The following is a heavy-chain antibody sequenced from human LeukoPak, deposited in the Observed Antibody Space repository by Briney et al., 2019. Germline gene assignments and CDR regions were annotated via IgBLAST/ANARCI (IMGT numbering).Heavy chain of an antibody. CDR2: IYYSGST. CDR1: GGSISSSSYY. J-gene: IGHJ2*01. D-gene: IGHD4-17*01. CDR3: ARYTTVTDWYFDL. Sequence: SETLSLTCTVSGGSISSSSYYWGWIRQPPGKGLEWIGSIYYSGSTYYNPSLKSRVTISVDASKNQFSLKLSSVTAADTAVYYCARYTTVTDWYFDLWGRGTLVTVSS. V-gene: IGHV4-39*07.